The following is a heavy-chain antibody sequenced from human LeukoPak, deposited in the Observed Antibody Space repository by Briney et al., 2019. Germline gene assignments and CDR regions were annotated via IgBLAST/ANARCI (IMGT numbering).Heavy chain of an antibody. Sequence: PSETLSLTCTVSGGSISSYYWSWIRQPPGKGLEWIGYIYYSGSTNYNPSLKSRVTISVDTSKNQFSLKLSSVTAADTAVYYCASGGLPNYFDYSGQGTLVTVSS. J-gene: IGHJ4*02. V-gene: IGHV4-59*01. CDR1: GGSISSYY. CDR2: IYYSGST. CDR3: ASGGLPNYFDY. D-gene: IGHD5-12*01.